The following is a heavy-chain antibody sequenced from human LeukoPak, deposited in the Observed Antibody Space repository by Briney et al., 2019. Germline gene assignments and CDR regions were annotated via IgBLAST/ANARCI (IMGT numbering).Heavy chain of an antibody. J-gene: IGHJ2*01. V-gene: IGHV7-4-1*02. CDR1: GYTFTSYA. CDR2: INTNTGNP. Sequence: ASVKVSCKASGYTFTSYAMNWVRQAPGQGLEWMGWINTNTGNPTYAQGFTGRFVFSLDTSVSTAYLQISSLKAEDTAVYYCARGAHYSNYVGWYFDLWGRGTLVTVSS. D-gene: IGHD4-11*01. CDR3: ARGAHYSNYVGWYFDL.